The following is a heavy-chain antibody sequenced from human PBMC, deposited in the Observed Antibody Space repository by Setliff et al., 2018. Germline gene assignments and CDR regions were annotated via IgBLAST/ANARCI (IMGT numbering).Heavy chain of an antibody. Sequence: GGSLRLSCAASGFTFSDYYMSWIRQAPGKGLEWVSYISSSGSTIYYADSVKGRFTISRDNAKNSLYLQMNSLRAEDSAVYYCARDSVLRYFDWLLYTPDAFDIWGQGTMVTVSS. D-gene: IGHD3-9*01. CDR1: GFTFSDYY. J-gene: IGHJ3*02. V-gene: IGHV3-11*04. CDR3: ARDSVLRYFDWLLYTPDAFDI. CDR2: ISSSGSTI.